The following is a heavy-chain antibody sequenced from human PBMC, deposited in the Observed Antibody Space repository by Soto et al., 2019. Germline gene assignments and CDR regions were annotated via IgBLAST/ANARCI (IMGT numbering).Heavy chain of an antibody. CDR1: GFTFSSYA. D-gene: IGHD3-22*01. CDR2: IWFDGSDI. CDR3: ARGYDYYDSSGYARGGKYQYGMDV. V-gene: IGHV3-33*01. Sequence: QVQLVESGGGVVQPGRSLRLSCAASGFTFSSYAMHWVRQAPGKGLEWVAVIWFDGSDINYADSVKGRFTISRDNSKNTLHLQMHSLRAEDTAVYYCARGYDYYDSSGYARGGKYQYGMDVW. J-gene: IGHJ6*01.